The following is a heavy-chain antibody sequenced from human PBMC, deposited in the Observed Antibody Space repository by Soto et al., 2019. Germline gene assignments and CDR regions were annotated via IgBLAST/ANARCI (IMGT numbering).Heavy chain of an antibody. D-gene: IGHD3-3*01. CDR2: INPNSGGT. CDR1: GYTFTGDY. Sequence: ASVKVSCKASGYTFTGDYMHWVRQAPGQGLEWMGWINPNSGGTNYAQKFQGRVTMTRDTSISTAYMELSRLRSDDTAVYYCARVERFLEWLLFGYWGQGTLVTVSS. J-gene: IGHJ4*02. V-gene: IGHV1-2*02. CDR3: ARVERFLEWLLFGY.